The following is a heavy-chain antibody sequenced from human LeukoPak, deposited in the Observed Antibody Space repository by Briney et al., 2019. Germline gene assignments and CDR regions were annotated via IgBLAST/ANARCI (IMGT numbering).Heavy chain of an antibody. CDR2: ISPDGGKT. J-gene: IGHJ4*02. CDR3: ARVFIAAAGAIDY. CDR1: GFTFSSHA. D-gene: IGHD6-13*01. V-gene: IGHV3-64*02. Sequence: GGSLRLSCAASGFTFSSHALHWVRQAPANGLEYVSAISPDGGKTYYADSVKGRFTISRDNSNNTLYLQMGSLRTEDMAVYYCARVFIAAAGAIDYWGQGTLVTVSS.